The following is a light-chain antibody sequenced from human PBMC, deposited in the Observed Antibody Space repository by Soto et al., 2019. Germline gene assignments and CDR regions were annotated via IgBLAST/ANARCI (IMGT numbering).Light chain of an antibody. CDR3: QQYNEWPQT. Sequence: EVVLTRSPGSLSLSPRERATXTCRASQSVSSNLAWYQQKPGQATRLIIYGASTRATGIPARFSGSGSGTEFTPTISSLQAADFAGYYCQQYNEWPQTFSRGSKV. V-gene: IGKV3-15*01. CDR2: GAS. J-gene: IGKJ4*01. CDR1: QSVSSN.